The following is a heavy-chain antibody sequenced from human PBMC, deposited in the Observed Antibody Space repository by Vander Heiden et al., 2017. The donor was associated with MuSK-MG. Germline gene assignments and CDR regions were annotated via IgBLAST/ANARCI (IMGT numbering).Heavy chain of an antibody. D-gene: IGHD3-22*01. CDR2: IHHSGST. CDR1: GGSFIDYY. Sequence: QVQLQQWGAGLLKPSETLSLTCGVSGGSFIDYYWNWIRQPPGKGLEWIGEIHHSGSTNYNPSLERRVTTSVDTSKRQFSLKLSSVTAADTAVYYCARGRRPRSYDSTGYYSFWGQGILVTVSS. J-gene: IGHJ4*02. CDR3: ARGRRPRSYDSTGYYSF. V-gene: IGHV4-34*01.